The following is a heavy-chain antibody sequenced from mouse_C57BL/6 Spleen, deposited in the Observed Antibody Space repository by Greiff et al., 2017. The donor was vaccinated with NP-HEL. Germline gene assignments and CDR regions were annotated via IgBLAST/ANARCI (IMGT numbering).Heavy chain of an antibody. CDR1: GYTFTSYG. D-gene: IGHD1-1*01. CDR2: IYPRSGNT. J-gene: IGHJ4*01. Sequence: LQESGAELARPGASVKLSCKASGYTFTSYGISWVKQRTGQGLEWIGEIYPRSGNTYYNEKFKGKATLTADKSSSTAYMELRSLTSEDSAVYFCARATTVVASYYYAMDYWGQGTSVTVSS. V-gene: IGHV1-81*01. CDR3: ARATTVVASYYYAMDY.